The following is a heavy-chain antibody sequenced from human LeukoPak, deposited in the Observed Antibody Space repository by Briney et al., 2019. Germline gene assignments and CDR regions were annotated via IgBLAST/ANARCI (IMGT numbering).Heavy chain of an antibody. CDR2: ISGSGGST. J-gene: IGHJ4*02. CDR1: GFTVSSNY. CDR3: AKEKRIAATFDY. Sequence: GGSLRLSCAASGFTVSSNYMTWVRQAPGKGLEWVSAISGSGGSTYYADSVKGRFAISRDNSKNTLYLQMNSLRAEDTAVYYCAKEKRIAATFDYWGQGTLVTVSS. D-gene: IGHD6-13*01. V-gene: IGHV3-23*01.